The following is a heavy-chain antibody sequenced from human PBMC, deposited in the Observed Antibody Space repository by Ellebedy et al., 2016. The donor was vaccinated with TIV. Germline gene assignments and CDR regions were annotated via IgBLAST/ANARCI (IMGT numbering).Heavy chain of an antibody. D-gene: IGHD1-14*01. CDR2: VYPSGKT. V-gene: IGHV4-39*07. CDR3: ASRITLDH. Sequence: MPSETLSLTCVVSGDSISSSSYYWGWIRQPPGKGLEWIGSVYPSGKTYYNPSLNSRVTISIDTSRNQFSLRLSSVTAADTAVYYCASRITLDHWGQGTRVTVSS. J-gene: IGHJ4*02. CDR1: GDSISSSSYY.